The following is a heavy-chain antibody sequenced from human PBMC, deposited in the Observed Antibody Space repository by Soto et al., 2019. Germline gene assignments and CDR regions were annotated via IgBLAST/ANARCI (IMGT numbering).Heavy chain of an antibody. V-gene: IGHV3-23*01. J-gene: IGHJ3*02. CDR3: ARDPAPIIVGATIYAFDI. CDR2: ISGSGGST. D-gene: IGHD1-26*01. CDR1: GFTFSSYA. Sequence: GGSLRLSCAASGFTFSSYAMSWVRQAPGKGLEWVSAISGSGGSTYYADSVKGRFTISRDNSKNTLYLQMNSLRAEDTAVYYCARDPAPIIVGATIYAFDIWGQGTMVTVSS.